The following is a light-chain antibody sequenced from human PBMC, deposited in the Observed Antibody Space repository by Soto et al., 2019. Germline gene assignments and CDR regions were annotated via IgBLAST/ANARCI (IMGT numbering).Light chain of an antibody. V-gene: IGLV2-14*01. CDR3: SSSISSNTFV. CDR2: GVI. CDR1: NSDVNY. J-gene: IGLJ1*01. Sequence: LAQPASVSGAPGQSITISCTATNSDVNYVSWHQQHPGKAPKLMIYGVINRSSGVSTRFSGSKSGNTASLTISGLQAEDEADYYCSSSISSNTFVFGTGTKVTVL.